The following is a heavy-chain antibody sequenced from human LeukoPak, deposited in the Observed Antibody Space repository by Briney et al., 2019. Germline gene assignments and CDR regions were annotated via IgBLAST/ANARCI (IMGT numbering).Heavy chain of an antibody. CDR1: GFTFSDYY. CDR2: ISSSGKTI. D-gene: IGHD3-3*01. V-gene: IGHV3-11*01. J-gene: IGHJ4*02. CDR3: ARELEWLDY. Sequence: GGSLRLSCAASGFTFSDYYMSWLRQAPGKGLEWISYISSSGKTIYYADSVKGRFTISRDNAKNSLYLQMNSLRAEDTAVYYCARELEWLDYWGQGTLVTVSS.